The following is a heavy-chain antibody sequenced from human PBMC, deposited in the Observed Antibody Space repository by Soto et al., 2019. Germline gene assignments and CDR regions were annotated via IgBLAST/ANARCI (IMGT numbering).Heavy chain of an antibody. V-gene: IGHV4-59*08. CDR1: GGSISSYY. D-gene: IGHD3-10*01. Sequence: SETLSLTCTVSGGSISSYYWSWIRQPPGKGLEWIGYIYYSGSTNYNPSLKSRVTISVDTSKNQFSLKLSSVTAADTAVYYCARHPRLEEYYFDYWGQGTLVTVSS. CDR3: ARHPRLEEYYFDY. CDR2: IYYSGST. J-gene: IGHJ4*02.